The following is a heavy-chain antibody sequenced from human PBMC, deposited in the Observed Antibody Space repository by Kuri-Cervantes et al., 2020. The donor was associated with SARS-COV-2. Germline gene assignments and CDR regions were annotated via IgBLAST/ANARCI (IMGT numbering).Heavy chain of an antibody. CDR2: IYYSGST. CDR3: ARHDDSSGYYAGYYFDY. CDR1: GGSISSYY. Sequence: GSLRLSCTVSGGSISSYYWSWIRQPPGKGLEWIWYIYYSGSTNYNPSLKSRVTISVDTSKNQFSLKLSSVTAADTAVYYCARHDDSSGYYAGYYFDYWGQGTLVTVSS. V-gene: IGHV4-59*08. D-gene: IGHD3-22*01. J-gene: IGHJ4*02.